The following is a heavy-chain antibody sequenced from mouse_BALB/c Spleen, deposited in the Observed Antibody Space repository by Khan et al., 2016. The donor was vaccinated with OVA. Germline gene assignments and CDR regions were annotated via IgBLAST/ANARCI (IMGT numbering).Heavy chain of an antibody. CDR2: ISTGGHYT. CDR3: ARLAYYYDSEGFAY. D-gene: IGHD1-1*01. CDR1: GFTFSTYG. V-gene: IGHV5-6*01. J-gene: IGHJ3*01. Sequence: EVELVESGGDLVEPGGSLKLSCAASGFTFSTYGMSWVRQTPDKRLEWVATISTGGHYTYYPDSVRGRFTISRDNAKNTLCLQMTSLKSEDTAMFYCARLAYYYDSEGFAYWGQGTLVTVSA.